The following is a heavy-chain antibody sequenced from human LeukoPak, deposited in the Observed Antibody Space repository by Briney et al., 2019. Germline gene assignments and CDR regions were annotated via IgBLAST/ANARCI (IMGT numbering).Heavy chain of an antibody. V-gene: IGHV3-15*01. CDR1: GYTFSPYW. J-gene: IGHJ4*02. Sequence: GGSLRLSCVASGYTFSPYWMSWVRQIPGKGLEWVGRIKSKTDGGTTDYAAPVKGRFTISRDDSKNTLYLQMNSLKTEDTAVYYCTTDRIVVVTAIVDYWGQGTLVTVSS. CDR3: TTDRIVVVTAIVDY. D-gene: IGHD2-21*02. CDR2: IKSKTDGGTT.